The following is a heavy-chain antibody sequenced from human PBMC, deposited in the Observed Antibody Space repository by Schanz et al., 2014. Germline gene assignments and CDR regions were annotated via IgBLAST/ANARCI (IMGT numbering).Heavy chain of an antibody. CDR2: IYYSGST. CDR1: GGSFSGYY. J-gene: IGHJ3*02. Sequence: QVQLQQWGAGLLKPSETLSLTCGVFGGSFSGYYWSWIRQPPGKGLEWLGYIYYSGSTYYNPSLKSRVTISVDTSKNQFTLNLSSATAADTAVYYCARDRGHGDLPGDIWGQGTMVTVSS. D-gene: IGHD4-17*01. V-gene: IGHV4-34*11. CDR3: ARDRGHGDLPGDI.